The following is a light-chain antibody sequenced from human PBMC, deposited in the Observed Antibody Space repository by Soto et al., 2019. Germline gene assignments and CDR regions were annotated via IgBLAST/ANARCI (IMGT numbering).Light chain of an antibody. J-gene: IGKJ2*01. CDR3: QQDYSYPYT. Sequence: AIRMTQSPSSFSASTGDRVTITCRASQGISSYLAWYQQKPGKAPKLLIYAASTLQSGVPSRFSGSGSGTDFTLTISCLQSEDFATYSCQQDYSYPYTFGQGTKLEIK. CDR2: AAS. V-gene: IGKV1-8*01. CDR1: QGISSY.